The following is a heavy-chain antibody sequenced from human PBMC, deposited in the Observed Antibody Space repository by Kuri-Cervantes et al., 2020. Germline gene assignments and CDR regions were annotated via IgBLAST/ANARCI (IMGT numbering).Heavy chain of an antibody. V-gene: IGHV1-3*01. J-gene: IGHJ6*03. CDR1: GYTFTSYD. CDR3: ARDGRIVGDTNSINYYMDV. CDR2: INSGNGNT. Sequence: ASVKVSCKASGYTFTSYDMHWVRQAPGQRLEWMGWINSGNGNTKYSQTFKGRVTITRDTSASTAYMELSSLRSEDTAVYYCARDGRIVGDTNSINYYMDVWGKGTTVTVSS. D-gene: IGHD3-16*01.